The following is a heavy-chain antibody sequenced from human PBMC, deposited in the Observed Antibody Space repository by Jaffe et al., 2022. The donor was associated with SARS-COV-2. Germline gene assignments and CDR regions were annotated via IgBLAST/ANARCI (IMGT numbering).Heavy chain of an antibody. CDR2: ISSSSGTI. CDR1: GFNFSPYV. Sequence: EVQLVESGGGLVQPGGSLRLSCAGSGFNFSPYVMNWVRQAPGKGLEWLAFISSSSGTIYYADSVKGRFTISRDNARDLVYLQMNSLRAEDTAVYYCASNVELPAPYFDFWGQGTLVTVSS. J-gene: IGHJ4*02. V-gene: IGHV3-48*01. D-gene: IGHD1-7*01. CDR3: ASNVELPAPYFDF.